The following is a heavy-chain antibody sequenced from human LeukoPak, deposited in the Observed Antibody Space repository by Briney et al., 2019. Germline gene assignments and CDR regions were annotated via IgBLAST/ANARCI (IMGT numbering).Heavy chain of an antibody. CDR2: IFGVGKTI. CDR3: ASDLYYYGSGNYVPGLPDF. J-gene: IGHJ4*02. D-gene: IGHD3-10*01. Sequence: GGSLRLSCAAPGFTFRGYEMSWVRQAPGKGLGWISYIFGVGKTIYNADSVKGRFIIARDDAKNFLYLQMDSLRAEDTADYYCASDLYYYGSGNYVPGLPDFWGQGILVTVSS. CDR1: GFTFRGYE. V-gene: IGHV3-48*03.